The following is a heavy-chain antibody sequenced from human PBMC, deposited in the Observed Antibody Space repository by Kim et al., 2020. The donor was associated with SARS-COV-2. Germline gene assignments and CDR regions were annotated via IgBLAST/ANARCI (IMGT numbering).Heavy chain of an antibody. CDR1: GFTFSSYA. J-gene: IGHJ6*03. CDR2: ISGSGGST. Sequence: GGSLRLSCAASGFTFSSYAMSWVRQAPGKGLEWVSAISGSGGSTYYADSVKGRFTISRDNSKNTLYLQMNSLRAEDTAVYYCAKSSTHIVVVIAIQPDYYYYMDVWGKGTTVTVSS. D-gene: IGHD2-21*01. V-gene: IGHV3-23*01. CDR3: AKSSTHIVVVIAIQPDYYYYMDV.